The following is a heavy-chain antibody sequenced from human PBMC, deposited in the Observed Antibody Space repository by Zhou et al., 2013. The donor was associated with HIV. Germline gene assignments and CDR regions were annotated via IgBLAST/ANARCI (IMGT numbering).Heavy chain of an antibody. D-gene: IGHD3-22*01. V-gene: IGHV1-46*01. CDR3: ARDVIYEGTRGAFDI. CDR1: GYTFTSYY. CDR2: INPSGGST. J-gene: IGHJ3*02. Sequence: QVQLVQSGAEVKKPGASVKVSCKASGYTFTSYYMHWVRQAPGQGLEWMGIINPSGGSTSYAQKFQGRVTMTRDTSTSTVYMELSSLRSDDTAVYYCARDVIYEGTRGAFDIWGQGTMVTVSS.